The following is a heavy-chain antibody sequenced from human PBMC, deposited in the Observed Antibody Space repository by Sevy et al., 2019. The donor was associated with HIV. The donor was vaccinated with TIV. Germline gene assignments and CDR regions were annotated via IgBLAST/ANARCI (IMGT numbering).Heavy chain of an antibody. Sequence: LSLTCAASEFTFSGYWMNWVRQAPGKGLEWVANIRQDGSEKYYVDSGKGRFTISRDNAKNSLFLQMNSLRADDTAVYYCVREYEGGTAAAGGAFDYWGQGTLVTVSS. J-gene: IGHJ4*02. D-gene: IGHD6-13*01. CDR1: EFTFSGYW. CDR2: IRQDGSEK. CDR3: VREYEGGTAAAGGAFDY. V-gene: IGHV3-7*03.